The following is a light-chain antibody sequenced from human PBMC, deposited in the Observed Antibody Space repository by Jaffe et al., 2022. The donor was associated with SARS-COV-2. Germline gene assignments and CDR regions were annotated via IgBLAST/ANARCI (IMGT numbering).Light chain of an antibody. CDR2: ESN. V-gene: IGLV2-23*01. CDR1: SGDVGSYNL. Sequence: QSALTQPASVSGSPGQSITISCTGTSGDVGSYNLVSWYQQHPGQIPKLIIYESNKRPSGVSTRFSGSKSGNTASLTISGLQAEDEAEYYCCSYAGGATIFGGGTKMTVL. CDR3: CSYAGGATI. J-gene: IGLJ2*01.